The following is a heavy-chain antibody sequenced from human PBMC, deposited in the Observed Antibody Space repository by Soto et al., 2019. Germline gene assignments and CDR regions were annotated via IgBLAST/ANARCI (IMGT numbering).Heavy chain of an antibody. CDR3: ARVDGYCSGGSCHNYFDY. J-gene: IGHJ4*02. D-gene: IGHD2-15*01. CDR1: GGSISSGGYY. CDR2: IYNSGST. V-gene: IGHV4-31*01. Sequence: PSETLSLTCTVSGGSISSGGYYWSWIRQHPGKGLKWIGYIYNSGSTNYNTSLKSQVTISVDTSKNQFSLKLSSVTAADTAVYYFARVDGYCSGGSCHNYFDYWGQGTLVTVSS.